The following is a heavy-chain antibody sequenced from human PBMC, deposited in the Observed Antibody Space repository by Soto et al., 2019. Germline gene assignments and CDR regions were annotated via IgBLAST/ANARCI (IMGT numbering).Heavy chain of an antibody. V-gene: IGHV3-23*01. CDR1: GFTFSRHA. J-gene: IGHJ4*02. D-gene: IGHD4-17*01. CDR2: ISNSDDST. CDR3: AKGYGDCGS. Sequence: EVQLLESGGGLVQPGGSLRLSCTTSGFTFSRHAMTWVRQAPGRGLQWVSSISNSDDSTYYAASVKGRFTISRDISRSTLYLQMDSLRAEDTAVYYCAKGYGDCGSWGQGTQVTVSS.